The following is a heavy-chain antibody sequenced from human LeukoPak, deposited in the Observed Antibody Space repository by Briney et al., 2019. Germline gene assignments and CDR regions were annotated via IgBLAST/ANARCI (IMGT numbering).Heavy chain of an antibody. CDR2: ISYDGSNK. J-gene: IGHJ4*02. CDR3: AKVRFGELLRGYFDY. D-gene: IGHD3-10*01. Sequence: PGGSLRLSCAASGFTFSSYAMSWVRQAPGKGLEWVAVISYDGSNKYYADSVKGRFTISRDNSKNTLYLQMNSLRAEDTAVYYCAKVRFGELLRGYFDYWGQGTLVTVSS. CDR1: GFTFSSYA. V-gene: IGHV3-30*18.